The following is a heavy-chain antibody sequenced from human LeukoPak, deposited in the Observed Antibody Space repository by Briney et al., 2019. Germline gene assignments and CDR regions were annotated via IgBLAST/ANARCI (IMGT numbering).Heavy chain of an antibody. V-gene: IGHV3-23*01. CDR2: ISGSGGST. Sequence: GGSLRLSCAASGFTFSSYSMNWVRQAPGKGLEWVSAISGSGGSTYYADSVKGRFTISRDNSKNTLYLQMNSLRAEDTAVYYCAKGHYCSSTSCLFYFDYWGQGTLVTVSS. D-gene: IGHD2-2*01. CDR1: GFTFSSYS. J-gene: IGHJ4*02. CDR3: AKGHYCSSTSCLFYFDY.